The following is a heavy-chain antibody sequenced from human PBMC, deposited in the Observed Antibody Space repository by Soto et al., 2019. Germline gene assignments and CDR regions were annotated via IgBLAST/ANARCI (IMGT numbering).Heavy chain of an antibody. J-gene: IGHJ4*01. CDR3: RRAESSTPSHYSLY. V-gene: IGHV3-49*03. D-gene: IGHD3-10*01. CDR1: RGATVLHS. CDR2: IRNQSYQETT. Sequence: PGGSRRAARIGSRGATVLHSIIWFRPSPEKRLERVGLIRNQSYQETTEYAAAVKGRFTISRDTTNGTAYLQMNSLNIEDSAVYYCRRAESSTPSHYSLYWG.